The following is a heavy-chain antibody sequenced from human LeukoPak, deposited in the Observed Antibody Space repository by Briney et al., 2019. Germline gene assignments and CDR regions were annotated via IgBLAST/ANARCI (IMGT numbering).Heavy chain of an antibody. CDR3: ARDPSDYGDYEGNAFDI. D-gene: IGHD4-17*01. CDR2: MYYSGST. CDR1: GGSINGYY. V-gene: IGHV4-59*01. Sequence: SETLSLTCTVSGGSINGYYWTWIRLPPGKELEWIGYMYYSGSTNYNPSLKSRVTMSVDTPKNQFSLKLSSVTAADTAVYYCARDPSDYGDYEGNAFDIWGQGTMVTVSS. J-gene: IGHJ3*02.